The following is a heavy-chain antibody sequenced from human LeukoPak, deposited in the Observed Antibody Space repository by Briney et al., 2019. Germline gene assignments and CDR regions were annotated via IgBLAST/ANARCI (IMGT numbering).Heavy chain of an antibody. J-gene: IGHJ4*02. V-gene: IGHV4-34*01. CDR1: GGSFSGYY. Sequence: SETLSLTCAVYGGSFSGYYWSWIRQPPGKGLEWIGEINHSGSTNYNPSLKSRVTISVDTSKNQFSLKLSSVTAADTAVYYCARRGYSYDYFDYWGQGTLVTVSS. CDR2: INHSGST. D-gene: IGHD5-18*01. CDR3: ARRGYSYDYFDY.